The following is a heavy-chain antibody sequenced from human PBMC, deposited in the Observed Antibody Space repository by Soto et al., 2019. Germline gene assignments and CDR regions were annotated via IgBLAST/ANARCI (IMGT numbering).Heavy chain of an antibody. CDR1: GGTFSSYA. Sequence: VKVSCKASGGTFSSYAISWVRQAPGQGLEWMGGIIPIFGTANYAQKFQGRVTITADESTSTAYMGLSSLRSEDTAVYYCARGSHIVVVPAAKITVTTLPAYYYYGMDVWGQGTTVTVSS. V-gene: IGHV1-69*13. CDR3: ARGSHIVVVPAAKITVTTLPAYYYYGMDV. J-gene: IGHJ6*02. CDR2: IIPIFGTA. D-gene: IGHD2-2*01.